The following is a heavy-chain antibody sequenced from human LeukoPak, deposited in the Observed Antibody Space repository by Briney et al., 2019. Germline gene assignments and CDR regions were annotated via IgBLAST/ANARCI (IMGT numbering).Heavy chain of an antibody. J-gene: IGHJ4*02. Sequence: GGSLRLSRAASGFTFSSYAMSWVRQAPGKGLEWVSAISGSGGSTYYADSVKGRFTISRDNSKNTLYLQMNSLRADDPAVYYCAKDPYYGGELPNFDYWGQGTLVTVSS. CDR1: GFTFSSYA. D-gene: IGHD1-26*01. CDR2: ISGSGGST. V-gene: IGHV3-23*01. CDR3: AKDPYYGGELPNFDY.